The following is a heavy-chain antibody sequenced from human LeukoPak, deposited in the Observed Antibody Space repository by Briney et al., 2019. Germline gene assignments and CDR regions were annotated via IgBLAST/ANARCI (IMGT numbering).Heavy chain of an antibody. J-gene: IGHJ4*02. V-gene: IGHV4-39*01. Sequence: PSETLSLTCTVSGDSITGSSYYWGWIRQSPGKGLEWIGSMYYSGNTYSNPSLESRVTMSTDTSKNQFSLYYCARHCFDRTGYYYFDYWGQGTLVIASS. D-gene: IGHD3-22*01. CDR1: GDSITGSSYY. CDR2: MYYSGNT. CDR3: FDY.